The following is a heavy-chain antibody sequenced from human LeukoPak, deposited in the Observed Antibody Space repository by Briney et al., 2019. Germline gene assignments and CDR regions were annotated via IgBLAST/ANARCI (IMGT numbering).Heavy chain of an antibody. CDR1: GFISTNAW. J-gene: IGHJ3*02. D-gene: IGHD6-19*01. CDR2: IKSKTDGGAT. CDR3: TTEYRDSSGWYGAFDI. Sequence: GGSLRLSCAASGFISTNAWMSWVRQAPGKGLEWVGRIKSKTDGGATDFAAPVKGRFTISRDDSKNTLYLQMNSLKIEDTAVYYCTTEYRDSSGWYGAFDIWGQGTMVTVSS. V-gene: IGHV3-15*01.